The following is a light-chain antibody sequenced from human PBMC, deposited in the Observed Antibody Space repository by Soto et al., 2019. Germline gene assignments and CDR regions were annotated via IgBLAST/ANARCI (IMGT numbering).Light chain of an antibody. V-gene: IGLV3-21*02. Sequence: YELTQPPSVSVSPGQTASITCGGNNIGSKSVHWYQQKPGQAPVLVVYDDSDRPSGIPERFSGSNSGTTATLTIRRVEAGDEADYYCQVWDSSSVHWVFGGGTKLTVL. CDR2: DDS. J-gene: IGLJ3*02. CDR1: NIGSKS. CDR3: QVWDSSSVHWV.